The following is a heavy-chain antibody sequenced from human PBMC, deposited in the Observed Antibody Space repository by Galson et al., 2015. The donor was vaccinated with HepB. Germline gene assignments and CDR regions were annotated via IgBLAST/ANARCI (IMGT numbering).Heavy chain of an antibody. J-gene: IGHJ4*02. Sequence: SLRLSCAASGFTFSSYAMSWVRQAPGKGLEWVSAISGSGGSTYYADSVKGRFTISRDNSKNTLYLQMNSLRAEDTAVYYCAKVGPISMVRGVIINYFDYWGQGTLVTVSS. CDR2: ISGSGGST. CDR1: GFTFSSYA. CDR3: AKVGPISMVRGVIINYFDY. D-gene: IGHD3-10*01. V-gene: IGHV3-23*01.